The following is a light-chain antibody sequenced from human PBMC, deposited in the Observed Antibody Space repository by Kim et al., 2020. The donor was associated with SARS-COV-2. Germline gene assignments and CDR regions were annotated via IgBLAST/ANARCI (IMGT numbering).Light chain of an antibody. CDR2: GAS. V-gene: IGKV3-20*01. Sequence: DSLALSPGERATLSCRASQSVSSSYLAWYQQKPGQAPRLLIYGASSRATGIPDRFSGSGSGTDFTLTISRLEPEDFAVYYCQQPGTFGQGTKLEI. J-gene: IGKJ2*02. CDR1: QSVSSSY. CDR3: QQPGT.